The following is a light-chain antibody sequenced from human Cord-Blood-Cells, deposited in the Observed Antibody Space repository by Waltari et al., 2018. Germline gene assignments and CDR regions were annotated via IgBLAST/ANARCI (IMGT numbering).Light chain of an antibody. CDR1: QSISSW. J-gene: IGKJ1*01. Sequence: DIQMTQSPSTLSAYVGDRVTINCRASQSISSWLAWHQHKPGTAPKLLISKAYSLESGVPSRFSGSGSGTEFTLTISSLQPDDVATYYCQQYNSYWTFGQGTKVEIK. V-gene: IGKV1-5*03. CDR3: QQYNSYWT. CDR2: KAY.